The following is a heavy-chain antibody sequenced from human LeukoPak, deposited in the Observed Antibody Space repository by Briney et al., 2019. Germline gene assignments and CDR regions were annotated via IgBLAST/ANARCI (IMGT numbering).Heavy chain of an antibody. V-gene: IGHV3-33*01. D-gene: IGHD5-18*01. CDR1: GFIFSSYA. CDR3: ARGLGYSYGYGIDY. J-gene: IGHJ4*02. Sequence: GRSLRLSCAASGFIFSSYAMHWVRQAPGKGPEWVAIIWYDGSNKYYAESMEGRFTISRDNSKNTLYLQMNSLRAEDTAVYSCARGLGYSYGYGIDYWGQGTLVIASS. CDR2: IWYDGSNK.